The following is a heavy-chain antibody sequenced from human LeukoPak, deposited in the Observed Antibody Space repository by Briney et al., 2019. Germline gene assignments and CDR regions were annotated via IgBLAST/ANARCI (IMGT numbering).Heavy chain of an antibody. CDR2: ISGSGGIT. CDR3: AKPYQVGPPNYINY. Sequence: AGGSLRLSCAASGFTFSSYAMNWVRQAPGKGLEWVSTISGSGGITYYADSVKGRFTISRDNSKNTLYLQMNSLRAEDTAVYYCAKPYQVGPPNYINYLGQGTLVTVSS. CDR1: GFTFSSYA. J-gene: IGHJ4*02. V-gene: IGHV3-23*01. D-gene: IGHD1-26*01.